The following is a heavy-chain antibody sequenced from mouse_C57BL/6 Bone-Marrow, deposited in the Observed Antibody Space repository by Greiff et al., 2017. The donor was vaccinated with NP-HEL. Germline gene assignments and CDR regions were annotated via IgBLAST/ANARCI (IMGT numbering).Heavy chain of an antibody. CDR1: GFTFSDFY. Sequence: EVKLVESGGGLVQSGRSLRLSCATSGFTFSDFYMEWVRQAPGKGLEWIAASRNKANDYTTEYSASVKGRFIVSRDTSQSILYLQMNALRAEDTAIYYCARDAKGSRDYWGQGTTLTVSS. D-gene: IGHD3-3*01. J-gene: IGHJ2*01. V-gene: IGHV7-1*01. CDR2: SRNKANDYTT. CDR3: ARDAKGSRDY.